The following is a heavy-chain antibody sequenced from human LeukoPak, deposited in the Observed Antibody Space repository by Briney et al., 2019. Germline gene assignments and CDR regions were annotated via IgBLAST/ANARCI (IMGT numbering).Heavy chain of an antibody. J-gene: IGHJ5*02. D-gene: IGHD6-13*01. V-gene: IGHV4-34*01. CDR1: GGSFSNYY. CDR3: ARDAYARGVAASGWFDP. CDR2: IRDSGST. Sequence: SETLSLTCAVYGGSFSNYYWSWIRQSPTKGLEWIGEIRDSGSTNYNPSLKSRVTMSLDTSENEFSLNLSSVTATDTAVYYCARDAYARGVAASGWFDPWGQGILVTVSS.